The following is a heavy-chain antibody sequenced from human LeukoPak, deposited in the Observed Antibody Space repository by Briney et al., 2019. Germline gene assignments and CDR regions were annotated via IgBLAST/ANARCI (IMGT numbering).Heavy chain of an antibody. CDR1: GFTFSSYS. D-gene: IGHD6-19*01. CDR3: ARDPSWLVRSKNYYYYMDV. CDR2: ISSSSSYI. Sequence: PGGSLRLSCAASGFTFSSYSMNWVRQAPGKGLEWVSSISSSSSYIYYADSVKGRFTISRDNAKNSLYLQMNSLGAEDTAVYYCARDPSWLVRSKNYYYYMDVWGKGTTVTVSS. V-gene: IGHV3-21*01. J-gene: IGHJ6*03.